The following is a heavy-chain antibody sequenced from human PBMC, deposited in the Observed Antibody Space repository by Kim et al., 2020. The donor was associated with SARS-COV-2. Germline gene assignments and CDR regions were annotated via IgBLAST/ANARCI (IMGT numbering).Heavy chain of an antibody. J-gene: IGHJ4*02. CDR1: GFTFSSYA. V-gene: IGHV3-30-3*01. Sequence: GGSLRLSCAASGFTFSSYAMHWVRQAPGKGLEWVAVISYDGSNKYYADSVKGRFTISRDNSKNTLYLQMNSLRAEDTAVYYCARDPAYYDSSGHFDYWGQGTLVTVSS. CDR2: ISYDGSNK. D-gene: IGHD3-22*01. CDR3: ARDPAYYDSSGHFDY.